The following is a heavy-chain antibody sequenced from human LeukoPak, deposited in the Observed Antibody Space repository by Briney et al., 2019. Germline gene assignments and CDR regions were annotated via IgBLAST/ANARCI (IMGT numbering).Heavy chain of an antibody. D-gene: IGHD6-19*01. CDR3: ARGPSGSGWYFGDP. CDR1: GFTFSTYW. J-gene: IGHJ5*02. CDR2: IGPDGNTI. V-gene: IGHV3-74*01. Sequence: GGSLRLSCAASGFTFSTYWMHWVRQAPGKGLVWVSRIGPDGNTINYADSVKGRLTISRDNAKNTLYLQMNSLTAEDTAVYYCARGPSGSGWYFGDPWGQGTLVTVSS.